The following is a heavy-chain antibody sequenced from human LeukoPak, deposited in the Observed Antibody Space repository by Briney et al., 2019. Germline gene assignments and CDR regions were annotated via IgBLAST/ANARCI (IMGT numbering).Heavy chain of an antibody. CDR1: GYTFTGYY. CDR3: ARGGYSYDWAEYYFDY. V-gene: IGHV1-2*02. J-gene: IGHJ4*02. CDR2: INPNSGGT. Sequence: GASVKVSCKASGYTFTGYYMHWVRQAPGQGLEWMGWINPNSGGTNYAQKFQGRVTMTRDTSISTAYMELSRLRSDDTAVYYCARGGYSYDWAEYYFDYRGQGTLVTVSS. D-gene: IGHD5-18*01.